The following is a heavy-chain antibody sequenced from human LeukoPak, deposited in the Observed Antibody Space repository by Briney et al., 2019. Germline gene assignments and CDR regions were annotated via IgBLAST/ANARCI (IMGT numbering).Heavy chain of an antibody. Sequence: SETLSLTCAVYGGPFSGYYWSWIRQPPGKGLEWIGEINHSGSTNYNPSLKSRVTISVDTSKNQFSLKLSSVTAADTAVYYCARVPLELRAFDIWGQGTMVTVSS. D-gene: IGHD1-26*01. J-gene: IGHJ3*02. CDR3: ARVPLELRAFDI. CDR2: INHSGST. CDR1: GGPFSGYY. V-gene: IGHV4-34*01.